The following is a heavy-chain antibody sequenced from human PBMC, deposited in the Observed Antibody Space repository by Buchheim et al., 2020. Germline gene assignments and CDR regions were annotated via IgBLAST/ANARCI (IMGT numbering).Heavy chain of an antibody. CDR1: GFTFSSCA. V-gene: IGHV3-30*04. CDR3: AKGLLLYADYYYYYMDV. CDR2: ISYDGSNK. Sequence: QVQLVESGGGVVQPGRSLRLSCAASGFTFSSCAMHWVRQAPGKGLEWVAVISYDGSNKYYADSVKGRFTISRDNSKNTLYLQMNSLRAEDTAVYYCAKGLLLYADYYYYYMDVWGKGTT. D-gene: IGHD2-2*02. J-gene: IGHJ6*03.